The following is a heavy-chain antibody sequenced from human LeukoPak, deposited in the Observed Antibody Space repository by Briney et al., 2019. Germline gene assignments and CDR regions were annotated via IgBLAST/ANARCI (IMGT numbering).Heavy chain of an antibody. CDR1: GFTFSSYE. CDR2: IGSSGSTK. V-gene: IGHV3-48*03. J-gene: IGHJ6*02. CDR3: ATYCSSTSCYRTRYMDV. Sequence: GGSLRLSCAASGFTFSSYEMIWVRQAPGKGLEWLSYIGSSGSTKCYADSVKGRFTISRDNAENSLYLQMNSLRAEDTAVYYCATYCSSTSCYRTRYMDVWGQGATVIVSS. D-gene: IGHD2-2*01.